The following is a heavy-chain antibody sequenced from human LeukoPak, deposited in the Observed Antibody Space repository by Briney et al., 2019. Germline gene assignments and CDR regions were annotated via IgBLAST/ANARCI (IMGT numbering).Heavy chain of an antibody. V-gene: IGHV4-59*01. Sequence: SETLSLTCAVSGGSFGGYYWSWIRQPPGKGLEWIGCIYYTGGTTYNPSLESRVTMSVDTSKNQFSLTLTSVTAADTAIYYCARERNSAPDYWGQGTLVTVSS. J-gene: IGHJ4*02. CDR2: IYYTGGT. CDR1: GGSFGGYY. CDR3: ARERNSAPDY. D-gene: IGHD1/OR15-1a*01.